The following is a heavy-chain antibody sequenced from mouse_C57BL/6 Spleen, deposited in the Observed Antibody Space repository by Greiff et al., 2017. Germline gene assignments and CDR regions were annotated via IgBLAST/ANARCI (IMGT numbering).Heavy chain of an antibody. CDR1: GYAFSSYW. CDR2: IYPGDGDT. Sequence: QVQLKQSGAELVKPGASVKISCKASGYAFSSYWMNWVKQRPGKGLEWIGQIYPGDGDTNYNGKFKGKATLTADKSSTTAYLQLSSLTSEDSAVYFCARSDDYDSYYFGYWGQGTTLTVSS. J-gene: IGHJ2*01. CDR3: ARSDDYDSYYFGY. D-gene: IGHD2-4*01. V-gene: IGHV1-80*01.